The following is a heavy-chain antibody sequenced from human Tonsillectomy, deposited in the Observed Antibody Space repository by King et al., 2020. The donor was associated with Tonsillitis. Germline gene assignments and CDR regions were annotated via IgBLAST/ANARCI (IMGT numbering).Heavy chain of an antibody. J-gene: IGHJ6*02. CDR3: ARDLVGGDWSDYYYYGMDV. CDR2: ISYDGSNK. V-gene: IGHV3-33*05. D-gene: IGHD2-21*02. Sequence: VQLVESGGGVVQPGRSLRLSCAASGFTFSSYGMHWVRQAPGKGLEWVAVISYDGSNKYYADSVKGRFTISRDNSKNTLYLQMNSLRAEDTAVYYCARDLVGGDWSDYYYYGMDVWGQGTTVTVSS. CDR1: GFTFSSYG.